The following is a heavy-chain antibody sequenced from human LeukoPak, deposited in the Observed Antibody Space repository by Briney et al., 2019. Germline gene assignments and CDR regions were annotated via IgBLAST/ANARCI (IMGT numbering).Heavy chain of an antibody. D-gene: IGHD3-22*01. V-gene: IGHV1-2*02. J-gene: IGHJ4*02. CDR1: GYTFTGYY. Sequence: ASVKVSCKASGYTFTGYYMHWVRQAPGQGLEWMGWINPNSGGTNYAQKFQGRVTMTRDTSISTAYMELSRLRSDDTAVYYCARDHHSSGYYRRFDYWGQGTLVTVSS. CDR3: ARDHHSSGYYRRFDY. CDR2: INPNSGGT.